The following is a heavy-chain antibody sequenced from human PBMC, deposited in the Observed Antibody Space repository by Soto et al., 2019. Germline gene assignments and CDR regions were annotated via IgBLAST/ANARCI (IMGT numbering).Heavy chain of an antibody. Sequence: QVPLVQSGAEVKKPGSSVTVSCKASGGTLSSYAIHWVRQAPGQGLEWMGGIIPMYGPAKYAQRFPGRVTITADESTTTVYMERTSLTYQDTAVYFCARVSSMVRGIIDNWFDPWGHGTLVTVSS. V-gene: IGHV1-69*01. D-gene: IGHD3-10*01. CDR3: ARVSSMVRGIIDNWFDP. CDR2: IIPMYGPA. J-gene: IGHJ5*02. CDR1: GGTLSSYA.